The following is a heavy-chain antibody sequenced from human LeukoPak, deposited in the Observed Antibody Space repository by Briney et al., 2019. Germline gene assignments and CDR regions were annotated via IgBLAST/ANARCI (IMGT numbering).Heavy chain of an antibody. Sequence: ASVKVSCKASGYTFTRYDINWVRQATGQGLEWMGWMNPNSGNTGYAQKFQGRVTMTRNTSISTAYMELSSLRSEDTAVYYCARGGVRGGRKDYYFDYWGQGTLVTVSS. CDR1: GYTFTRYD. J-gene: IGHJ4*02. CDR2: MNPNSGNT. CDR3: ARGGVRGGRKDYYFDY. V-gene: IGHV1-8*01. D-gene: IGHD3-10*01.